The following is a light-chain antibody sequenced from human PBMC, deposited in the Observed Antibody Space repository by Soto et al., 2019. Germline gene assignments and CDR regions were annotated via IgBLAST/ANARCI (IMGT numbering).Light chain of an antibody. CDR3: CSRTTSSTYV. J-gene: IGLJ1*01. Sequence: SVLTQPASVSGSPGQSITISCTGTSIDVGGSNYVSWYQHHPGKAPKLIISEVSNRPSGVSYRFSGSKSGDTASLTISGLQAEDEADYYCCSRTTSSTYVFXPGTKVTVL. V-gene: IGLV2-14*01. CDR2: EVS. CDR1: SIDVGGSNY.